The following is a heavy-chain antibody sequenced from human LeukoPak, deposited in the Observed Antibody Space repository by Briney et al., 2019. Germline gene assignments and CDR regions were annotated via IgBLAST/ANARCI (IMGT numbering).Heavy chain of an antibody. CDR1: GVSISNYY. D-gene: IGHD3-3*01. Sequence: SETLSLTCTVSGVSISNYYWNWIRQPAGKGQEWIGRMHTSGSTNYNPSLKSRVTMSVDTSKNQFSLKLSSVTAADTAVYYCARDREWLIGYWGQGTLVTVSS. J-gene: IGHJ4*02. CDR2: MHTSGST. V-gene: IGHV4-4*07. CDR3: ARDREWLIGY.